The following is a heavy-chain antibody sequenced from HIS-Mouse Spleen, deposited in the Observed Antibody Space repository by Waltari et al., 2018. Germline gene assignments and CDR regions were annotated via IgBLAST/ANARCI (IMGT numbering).Heavy chain of an antibody. J-gene: IGHJ2*01. Sequence: QLQLQESGPGLVQPSETLSLTCTVSGGSISSSSYYSGWIRQPPGKGLEWIGSIYYSGSTYYNPSLKSRVTISVDTSKNQFSLKLSSVTAADTAVYYCAREIPYSSSWYDWYFDLWGRGTLVTVSS. CDR1: GGSISSSSYY. D-gene: IGHD6-13*01. CDR2: IYYSGST. V-gene: IGHV4-39*07. CDR3: AREIPYSSSWYDWYFDL.